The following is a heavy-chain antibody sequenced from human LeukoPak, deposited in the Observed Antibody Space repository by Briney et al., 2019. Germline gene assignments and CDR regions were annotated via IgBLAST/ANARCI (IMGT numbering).Heavy chain of an antibody. Sequence: SVNVPCKASVGTFSSYALRWVGQAPAQGLAWMGGIIPIFGTANYAQKFQGRVTITTDESKSTAYMELSSLRSEDTAVYYCARDFASGGYYYMDVWGKGTTVTVSS. CDR3: ARDFASGGYYYMDV. D-gene: IGHD3-10*01. J-gene: IGHJ6*03. CDR2: IIPIFGTA. V-gene: IGHV1-69*05. CDR1: VGTFSSYA.